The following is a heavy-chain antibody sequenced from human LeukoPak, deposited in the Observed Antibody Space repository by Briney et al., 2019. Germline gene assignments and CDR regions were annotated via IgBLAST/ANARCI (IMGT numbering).Heavy chain of an antibody. CDR1: GYSISSGYY. CDR3: ARAVVVPAAIDWFDP. CDR2: IYHGGST. D-gene: IGHD2-2*02. J-gene: IGHJ5*02. Sequence: SETLSLTCTVSGYSISSGYYWGWIRQPPGKGLEWIGSIYHGGSTYYNPSLKSRVTISVDTSKNQFSLKLGSVTAADTAVYYCARAVVVPAAIDWFDPWGQGTLVTVSS. V-gene: IGHV4-38-2*02.